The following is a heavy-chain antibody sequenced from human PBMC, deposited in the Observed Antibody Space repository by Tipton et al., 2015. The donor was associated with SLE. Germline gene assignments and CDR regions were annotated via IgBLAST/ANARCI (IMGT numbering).Heavy chain of an antibody. CDR1: GGSFSGYY. D-gene: IGHD3-3*01. CDR2: VNHSGST. Sequence: TLSLTCAVRGGSFSGYYWSWIRQPPGKGLEWIGEVNHSGSTNYNPSLKSRVTISLDKSKNQFSLRLSSVTAADTAVYYCARGILEWSDYWGQGTLVTVSS. CDR3: ARGILEWSDY. V-gene: IGHV4-34*01. J-gene: IGHJ4*02.